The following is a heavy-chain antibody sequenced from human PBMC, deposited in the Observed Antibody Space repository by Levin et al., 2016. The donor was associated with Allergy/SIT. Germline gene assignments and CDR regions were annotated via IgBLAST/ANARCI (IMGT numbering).Heavy chain of an antibody. CDR1: GFTFDTYG. CDR3: AKDSSSYLVYYYGMDV. D-gene: IGHD6-6*01. CDR2: ISYDDGSNK. J-gene: IGHJ6*02. V-gene: IGHV3-30*18. Sequence: GESLKISCAASGFTFDTYGMHWVRQAPGKGLEWVALISYDDGSNKHYTDSVKGRFTISRDNSRNMLYLQMNSLRPEDTAVYYCAKDSSSYLVYYYGMDVWGQGTTVTVSS.